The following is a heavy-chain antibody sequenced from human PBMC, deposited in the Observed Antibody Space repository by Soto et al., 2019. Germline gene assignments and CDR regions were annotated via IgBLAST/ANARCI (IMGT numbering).Heavy chain of an antibody. D-gene: IGHD6-19*01. J-gene: IGHJ4*02. V-gene: IGHV4-39*01. CDR1: GSAMPSSNYF. Sequence: QLQLQESGPGLVKPSETLSLTCTVSGSAMPSSNYFWGRIRQPPGQDLEWIGSISYAGNANYKPSLKSRVTISVQTSKNQFSLNLSSVTAADTAVYYCARQGGGGRSFDYWGQGTLVTVSS. CDR3: ARQGGGGRSFDY. CDR2: ISYAGNA.